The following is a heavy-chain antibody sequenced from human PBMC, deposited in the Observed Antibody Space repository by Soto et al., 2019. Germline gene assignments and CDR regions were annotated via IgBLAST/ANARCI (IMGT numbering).Heavy chain of an antibody. J-gene: IGHJ3*02. CDR3: ARRVIGSSRAFDI. Sequence: PXESLLLSCAASGFAFSSHPMSWVRQAPEKGLEWVAGISDGGDLTYNADSVRGRFTISRDNSRNTLYLQMNSLRAEDTAVYYCARRVIGSSRAFDIWGQGTMVTVSS. D-gene: IGHD3-10*01. CDR2: ISDGGDLT. V-gene: IGHV3-23*01. CDR1: GFAFSSHP.